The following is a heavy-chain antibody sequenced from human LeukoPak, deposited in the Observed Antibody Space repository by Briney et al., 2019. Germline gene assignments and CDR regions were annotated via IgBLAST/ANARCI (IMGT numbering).Heavy chain of an antibody. V-gene: IGHV1-18*01. CDR2: ISAYNGNT. J-gene: IGHJ4*02. CDR1: GYTFTSYG. D-gene: IGHD3-3*01. Sequence: ASVKVSCKASGYTFTSYGISWVRQAPGQGLEWMGWISAYNGNTNYAQKLQGRVTMTTDTSTSTAYMELRSLRSDDTAVYYCARDNDFWSGYYLSYWGQGTLVTVSS. CDR3: ARDNDFWSGYYLSY.